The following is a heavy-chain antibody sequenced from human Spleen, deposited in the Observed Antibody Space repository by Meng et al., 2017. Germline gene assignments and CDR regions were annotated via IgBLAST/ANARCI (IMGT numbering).Heavy chain of an antibody. D-gene: IGHD4-17*01. CDR1: GFTFSSYN. Sequence: GESLKISCAASGFTFSSYNMHWVRQTPGEGLVWVSRINTVASITTYADSVKGRFTISRDDAKNTVYLQMNSLRAEDTAVYYCAKEGGGATVTTWNWGQGTLVTVSS. J-gene: IGHJ4*02. CDR3: AKEGGGATVTTWN. CDR2: INTVASIT. V-gene: IGHV3-74*03.